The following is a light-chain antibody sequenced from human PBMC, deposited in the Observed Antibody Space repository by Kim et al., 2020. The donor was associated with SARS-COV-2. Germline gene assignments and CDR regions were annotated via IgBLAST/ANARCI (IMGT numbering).Light chain of an antibody. V-gene: IGKV1-5*03. Sequence: GEGITNSCRARENIGTWLAWYQQKPGRAPSLLIYLASTLESGVPARFSGTGSGTEFSLSITSLQPDDFATYYCQHYGRFPYTFGQGTKLEI. CDR1: ENIGTW. CDR3: QHYGRFPYT. CDR2: LAS. J-gene: IGKJ2*01.